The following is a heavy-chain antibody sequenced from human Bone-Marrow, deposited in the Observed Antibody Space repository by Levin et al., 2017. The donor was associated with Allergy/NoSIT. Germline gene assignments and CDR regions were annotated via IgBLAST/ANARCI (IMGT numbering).Heavy chain of an antibody. CDR1: GFTFSAYG. D-gene: IGHD1-26*01. V-gene: IGHV3-33*05. CDR3: TRDRGEWGQFYFDY. CDR2: ISYDESHK. J-gene: IGHJ4*02. Sequence: PGGSLRLSCAASGFTFSAYGMHWVRQAPGRGLEWVAVISYDESHKYYADSVKGRFTISRDNSKNTLYLQMNSLRAEDTAVYYCTRDRGEWGQFYFDYWGPGSLVTVSS.